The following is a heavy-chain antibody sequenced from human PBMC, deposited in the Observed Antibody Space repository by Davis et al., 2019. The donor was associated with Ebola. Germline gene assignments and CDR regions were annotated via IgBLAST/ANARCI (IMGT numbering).Heavy chain of an antibody. CDR3: ATGPPNYFEY. J-gene: IGHJ4*02. Sequence: GGSLRLSCKGSGYSFTTYWIGWVRQMPGKGLEWMGIIYPGDSDTRYSPSFQGQVTISADKSISTAYLQWSSLKASDTAMYYCATGPPNYFEYWGQGTQVTVSS. CDR2: IYPGDSDT. V-gene: IGHV5-51*01. CDR1: GYSFTTYW.